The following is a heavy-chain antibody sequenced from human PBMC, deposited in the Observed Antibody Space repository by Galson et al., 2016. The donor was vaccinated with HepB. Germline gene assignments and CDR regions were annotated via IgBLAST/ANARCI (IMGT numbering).Heavy chain of an antibody. Sequence: SLVQPTQTLTLTCSFSGFSLSTPGVGVGWLRQPPGKALEWLALIYWDDDERYSPSLKSRLTITKDTSENQVVLPMTNTDPLDTATYYCAHRRPSGTATPPPLYFDSGGQGTLVTVSS. CDR1: GFSLSTPGVG. CDR3: AHRRPSGTATPPPLYFDS. CDR2: IYWDDDE. D-gene: IGHD2-21*02. J-gene: IGHJ4*02. V-gene: IGHV2-5*02.